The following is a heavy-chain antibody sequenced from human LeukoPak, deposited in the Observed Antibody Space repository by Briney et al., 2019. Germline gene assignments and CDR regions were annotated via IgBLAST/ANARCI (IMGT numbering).Heavy chain of an antibody. J-gene: IGHJ6*03. CDR2: INHSGNT. V-gene: IGHV4-34*01. Sequence: GSLRLSCAASGFIFSRYWMSWIRQPPGKGLEWIGEINHSGNTNSNPSLKSRVTMSVDTSKNQFSLKLSSLTAADTAMYYCARREPHGDYGGKIRYYYYMDVWGKGTTITISS. CDR3: ARREPHGDYGGKIRYYYYMDV. CDR1: GFIFSRYW. D-gene: IGHD4-23*01.